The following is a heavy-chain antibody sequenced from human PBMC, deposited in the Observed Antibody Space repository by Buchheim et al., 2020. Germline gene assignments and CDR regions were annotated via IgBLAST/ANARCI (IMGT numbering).Heavy chain of an antibody. J-gene: IGHJ4*02. Sequence: QVQLQESGPGLVKPSQTLSLTCTVSGGSISSGSYYWSWIRQPAGKGLEWIGRIYTSGNINYNPSLKSRVAISVDTSKNQFSLKLSSVTAADTAVYYCARDGGGLSVFPFDYWGQGTL. D-gene: IGHD2-21*01. CDR3: ARDGGGLSVFPFDY. V-gene: IGHV4-61*02. CDR2: IYTSGNI. CDR1: GGSISSGSYY.